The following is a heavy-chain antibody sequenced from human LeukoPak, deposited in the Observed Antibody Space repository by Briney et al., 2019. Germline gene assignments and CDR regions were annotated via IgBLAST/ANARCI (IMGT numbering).Heavy chain of an antibody. CDR1: GFTFSTYW. J-gene: IGHJ4*02. CDR2: INSYGSST. Sequence: GGSLRLSCAASGFTFSTYWMQWVRQDPGKGLVWVSHINSYGSSTAYADSVKGRFTISRDNAKKTLYLQMNSLRVEDTAIYYCRTYRWGDSFEYWGQGTLVTVSS. D-gene: IGHD3-16*01. V-gene: IGHV3-74*01. CDR3: RTYRWGDSFEY.